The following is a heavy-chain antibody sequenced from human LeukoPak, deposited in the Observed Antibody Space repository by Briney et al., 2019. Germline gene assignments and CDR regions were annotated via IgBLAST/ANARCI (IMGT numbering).Heavy chain of an antibody. CDR1: GYTLTELS. CDR2: FDPEDGET. V-gene: IGHV1-24*01. CDR3: ATGGMGTFGRYSGYDSFDY. Sequence: ASVKVSCKVSGYTLTELSMHWVRQAPGKGLEWMGGFDPEDGETIYAQKFQGRVTMTEDTSTDTAYMELSSLRSEDTAVYYCATGGMGTFGRYSGYDSFDYWGQGTLVTVSS. D-gene: IGHD5-12*01. J-gene: IGHJ4*02.